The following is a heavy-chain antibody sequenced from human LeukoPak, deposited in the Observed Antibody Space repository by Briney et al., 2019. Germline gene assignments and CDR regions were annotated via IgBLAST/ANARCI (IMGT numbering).Heavy chain of an antibody. CDR1: GGSISSSSYY. CDR3: ARGIAVAGLYYFDY. V-gene: IGHV4-39*07. Sequence: SETLSLTCTVSGGSISSSSYYWGWIRQPPGKGLEWIGSIYYSGTAYYNRSLKSRVTISVDTSKNQFSLRLRSVTAADTAVYYCARGIAVAGLYYFDYWGQGTLVTVSS. D-gene: IGHD6-19*01. J-gene: IGHJ4*02. CDR2: IYYSGTA.